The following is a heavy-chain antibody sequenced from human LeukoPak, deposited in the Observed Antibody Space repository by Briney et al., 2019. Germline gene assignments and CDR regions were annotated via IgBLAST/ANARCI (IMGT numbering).Heavy chain of an antibody. CDR1: GYTFTSYG. V-gene: IGHV1-18*01. CDR2: ISAYNGNT. CDR3: ARDLPVVGATRSAFDY. J-gene: IGHJ4*02. D-gene: IGHD1-26*01. Sequence: ASVKVSCKASGYTFTSYGISWVRQAPGQGLEWMGWISAYNGNTNYAQKLQGRVTMTTDTSTSTAYMELRRLRSDDTAVYYWARDLPVVGATRSAFDYWGQGTLVTVSS.